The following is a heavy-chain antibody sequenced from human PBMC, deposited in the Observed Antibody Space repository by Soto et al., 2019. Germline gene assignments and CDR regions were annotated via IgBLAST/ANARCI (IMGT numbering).Heavy chain of an antibody. CDR3: ARGMTPPGAPAWYYFDS. CDR2: FSLSGTT. CDR1: GFSITSYH. J-gene: IGHJ4*02. Sequence: SETLSVTCVFSGFSITSYHWSWIRQPAGKGLEWIGRFSLSGTTNYNPSLRSRVTMSADVSKNQFSLRLTSVTAADTALYYCARGMTPPGAPAWYYFDSWGQGTLVTVSS. V-gene: IGHV4-4*07. D-gene: IGHD2-8*02.